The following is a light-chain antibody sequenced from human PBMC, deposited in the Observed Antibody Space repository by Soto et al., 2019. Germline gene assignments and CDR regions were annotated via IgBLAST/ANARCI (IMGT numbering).Light chain of an antibody. Sequence: EIVLTQSPGTLSLSPGEGATLSCRASQIVSSNYLAWYQQQPGQAPRLLIYDASSRATGIPDRFSGSGSGTDFTLTISRLEPEDFAVYYCQQYHNSRTFGQGTKVEIK. V-gene: IGKV3-20*01. CDR3: QQYHNSRT. CDR1: QIVSSNY. CDR2: DAS. J-gene: IGKJ1*01.